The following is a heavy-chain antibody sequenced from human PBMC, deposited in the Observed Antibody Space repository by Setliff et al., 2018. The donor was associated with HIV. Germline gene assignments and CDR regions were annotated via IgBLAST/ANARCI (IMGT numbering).Heavy chain of an antibody. J-gene: IGHJ4*02. D-gene: IGHD2-21*01. Sequence: GGSLRLSCRASGFTFGEYAMSWVRQAPGKGLEWVGRIKSKTDGGTTDYAAPVKGRFTISRDDSKNTLYLQMNSLKTEDTAVYYCTTGTRLVDWGQGALVTVSS. V-gene: IGHV3-15*01. CDR1: GFTFGEYA. CDR3: TTGTRLVD. CDR2: IKSKTDGGTT.